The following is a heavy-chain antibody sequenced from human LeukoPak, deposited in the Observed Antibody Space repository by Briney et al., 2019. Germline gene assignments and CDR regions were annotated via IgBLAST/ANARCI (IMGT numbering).Heavy chain of an antibody. CDR3: ARGDSSGYPFDY. V-gene: IGHV1-69*05. D-gene: IGHD3-22*01. J-gene: IGHJ4*02. CDR1: GGTFSSYA. CDR2: IIPIFGTA. Sequence: PVKVSCKAPGGTFSSYAISWVRQAPGQGLEWMGGIIPIFGTANYAQKFQGRVTITTDESTSTAYMELSSLRSEDTAVYYCARGDSSGYPFDYWGQGTLVTVSS.